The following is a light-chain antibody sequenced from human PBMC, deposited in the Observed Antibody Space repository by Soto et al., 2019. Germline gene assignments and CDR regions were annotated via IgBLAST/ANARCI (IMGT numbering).Light chain of an antibody. J-gene: IGKJ1*01. Sequence: DIQMTQSPSTLSASVGDRVTITCRASQSVKSWVAWLQQKPGKAPKLLIYQASTLESGVPSRISGSGSGTEFTLTISSLQPDDFATYYCQQYDTYPWTTGQGTEVEI. CDR2: QAS. CDR3: QQYDTYPWT. CDR1: QSVKSW. V-gene: IGKV1-5*03.